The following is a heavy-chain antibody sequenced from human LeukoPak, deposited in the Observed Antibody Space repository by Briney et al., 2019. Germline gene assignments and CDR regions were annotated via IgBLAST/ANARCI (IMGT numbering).Heavy chain of an antibody. CDR1: GFTFSSYS. CDR2: ISSSSSYI. D-gene: IGHD1-1*01. Sequence: GGSLRLSCAASGFTFSSYSMNWVRQAPGKGLEWVSSISSSSSYIYYADSVKGRFTISRDNAKNSLYLQMNSLRAEDTAVYYCARTHGGVDNWNGIFEYWGQGTLVTVSS. CDR3: ARTHGGVDNWNGIFEY. V-gene: IGHV3-21*04. J-gene: IGHJ4*02.